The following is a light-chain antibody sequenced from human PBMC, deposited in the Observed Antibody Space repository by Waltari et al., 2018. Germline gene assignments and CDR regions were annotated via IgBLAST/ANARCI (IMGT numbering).Light chain of an antibody. Sequence: QSALTQPASVSGSPGQSITISCTGTSSDVGNYNRVSWYQQHPGKAPKLMIYAVSKRPAGGFDSFSGSNTGDMASLTISGLQPEDEAEYFCSSYAGSSKGVFGGGTKVTIL. CDR1: SSDVGNYNR. J-gene: IGLJ2*01. CDR2: AVS. CDR3: SSYAGSSKGV. V-gene: IGLV2-23*02.